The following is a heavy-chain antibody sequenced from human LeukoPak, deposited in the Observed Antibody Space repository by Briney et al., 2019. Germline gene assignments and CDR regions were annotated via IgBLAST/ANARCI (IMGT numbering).Heavy chain of an antibody. V-gene: IGHV6-1*01. CDR2: TYYRSKWYS. Sequence: SQTLSLTCAISGDSVSSNSAAWNWIRQSPSRGLEWLGRTYYRSKWYSDYAVSVGGRITINPDTSKNQSSLQLNSVTPEDSAVYYCAREAGRGWTFEYWGQGALVTVSS. D-gene: IGHD6-19*01. CDR1: GDSVSSNSAA. CDR3: AREAGRGWTFEY. J-gene: IGHJ4*02.